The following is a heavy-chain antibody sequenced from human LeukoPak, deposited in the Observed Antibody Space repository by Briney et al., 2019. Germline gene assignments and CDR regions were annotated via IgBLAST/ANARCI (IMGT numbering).Heavy chain of an antibody. CDR3: ATLTLYYGSGIHFDY. Sequence: GGSLRLSCAASGFVVDNNYMSWVRRAPGKGLECVSIIYYNGSAYYTDSVRGRFTISRDSAKNTLFLQMDSLRAEDTALYCATLTLYYGSGIHFDYWGQGTLVTVSS. D-gene: IGHD3-10*01. CDR1: GFVVDNNY. V-gene: IGHV3-53*01. CDR2: IYYNGSA. J-gene: IGHJ4*02.